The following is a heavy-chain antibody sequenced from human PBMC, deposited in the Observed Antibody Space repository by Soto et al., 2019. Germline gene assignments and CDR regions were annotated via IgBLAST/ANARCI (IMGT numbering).Heavy chain of an antibody. V-gene: IGHV3-23*01. CDR2: ARGAFVTT. Sequence: GGSLRLSCATSGFTFSDHAMHWVRQAPGEGLEWVSGARGAFVTTPYADSVKGRFTISRHNSKTPLYLQMNSLRAEGTAIYYCVKEGKMGVEGFDFWGQGTLVTVSS. D-gene: IGHD1-26*01. CDR1: GFTFSDHA. J-gene: IGHJ4*02. CDR3: VKEGKMGVEGFDF.